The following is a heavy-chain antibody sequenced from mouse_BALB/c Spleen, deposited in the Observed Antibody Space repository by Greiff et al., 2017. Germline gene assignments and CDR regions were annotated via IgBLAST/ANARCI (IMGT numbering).Heavy chain of an antibody. Sequence: EVMLVESGGGLVQPGGSRKLSCAASGFTFSSFGMHWVRQAPEKGLEWVAYISSGSSTIYYADTVKGRFTISRDNPKNTLFLQMTSLRSEDTAMYYCASSGTFAYWGQGTLVTVSA. D-gene: IGHD4-1*01. CDR1: GFTFSSFG. CDR2: ISSGSSTI. V-gene: IGHV5-17*02. CDR3: ASSGTFAY. J-gene: IGHJ3*01.